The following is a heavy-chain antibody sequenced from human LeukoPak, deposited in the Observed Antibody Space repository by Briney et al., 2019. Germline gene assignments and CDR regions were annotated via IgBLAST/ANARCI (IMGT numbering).Heavy chain of an antibody. V-gene: IGHV4-4*02. CDR3: ARLSEWLRVDWSDP. D-gene: IGHD5-12*01. CDR2: IYHSGST. CDR1: GGSISSSNW. J-gene: IGHJ5*02. Sequence: PSETLSLTCAVSGGSISSSNWWSWVRQPPGKGLEWIGEIYHSGSTNYNPSLKSRVTISVDKSKNQFSLKLSSVTAADTAVYYCARLSEWLRVDWSDPWGQGTLVTVSS.